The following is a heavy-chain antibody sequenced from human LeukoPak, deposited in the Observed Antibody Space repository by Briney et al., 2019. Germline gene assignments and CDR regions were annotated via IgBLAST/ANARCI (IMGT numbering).Heavy chain of an antibody. J-gene: IGHJ4*02. CDR3: ARGAPWGMATITGGFDY. CDR2: IIPIFGTA. D-gene: IGHD5-24*01. V-gene: IGHV1-69*06. Sequence: ASVKVSCKASGGTFSSYAISWVRQAPGQGLEWMGGIIPIFGTANYAQKFQGRVTITADKSTSTAYMELSSLRSEDTAVYYCARGAPWGMATITGGFDYWGQGTLVTVSS. CDR1: GGTFSSYA.